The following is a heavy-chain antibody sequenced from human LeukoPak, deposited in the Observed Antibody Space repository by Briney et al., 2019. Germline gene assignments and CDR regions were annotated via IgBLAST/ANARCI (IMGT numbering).Heavy chain of an antibody. Sequence: SETLSLTCTVTGGSISSGGYYWSWIRQHPGKGLEWIGYIYYSGSTYYNPSLKSRVTISVDTSKNQFSLKLSSVTAADTAVYYCARASSSWGAFDIWGQGIMVTVSS. CDR3: ARASSSWGAFDI. CDR2: IYYSGST. CDR1: GGSISSGGYY. V-gene: IGHV4-31*03. J-gene: IGHJ3*02. D-gene: IGHD6-13*01.